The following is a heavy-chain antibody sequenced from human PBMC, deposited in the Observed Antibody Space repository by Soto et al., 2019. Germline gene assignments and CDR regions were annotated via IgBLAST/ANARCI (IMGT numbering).Heavy chain of an antibody. Sequence: PGESLKISCKGSGYSFTSYWIGWVRQMPGKGLEWMGRIDPSDSYTNYSPSFQGHVTISADKSISTAYLQWSSLKASDTAMYYCARRKPDYDILTGFDVYYYYGMDVWGQGTTVTVSS. J-gene: IGHJ6*02. CDR2: IDPSDSYT. CDR3: ARRKPDYDILTGFDVYYYYGMDV. V-gene: IGHV5-10-1*01. CDR1: GYSFTSYW. D-gene: IGHD3-9*01.